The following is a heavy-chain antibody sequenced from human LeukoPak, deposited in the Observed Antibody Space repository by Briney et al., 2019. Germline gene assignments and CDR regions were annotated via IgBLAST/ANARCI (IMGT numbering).Heavy chain of an antibody. V-gene: IGHV1-46*01. D-gene: IGHD2-2*01. J-gene: IGHJ5*02. CDR3: ARDHAGGEVPAANGWFDP. CDR2: INPSGGST. CDR1: GYTFTSYY. Sequence: ASVKVSCKASGYTFTSYYMHWARQAPGQGLEWMGIINPSGGSTSYAQKFQGRVTMTRDTSTSTVYMELSSLRSEDTAVYYCARDHAGGEVPAANGWFDPWGQGTLVTVSS.